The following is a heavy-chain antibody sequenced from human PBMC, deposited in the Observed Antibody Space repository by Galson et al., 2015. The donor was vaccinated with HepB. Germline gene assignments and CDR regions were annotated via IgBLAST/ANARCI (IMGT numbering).Heavy chain of an antibody. Sequence: SLRLSCAASGFTFDDYAMHWVRQAPGKGLEWVSLISWDGGSTYYADSVKGRFTISRDNSKNSLYLQMNSLRAEDTALYYCAKAMGVLYDSSGMDYWGQGTLVTVSS. J-gene: IGHJ4*02. D-gene: IGHD3-22*01. CDR1: GFTFDDYA. CDR3: AKAMGVLYDSSGMDY. V-gene: IGHV3-43D*03. CDR2: ISWDGGST.